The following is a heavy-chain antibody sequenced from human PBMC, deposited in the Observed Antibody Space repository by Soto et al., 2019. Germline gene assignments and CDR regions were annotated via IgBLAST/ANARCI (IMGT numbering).Heavy chain of an antibody. CDR2: IKSKTDGGTT. CDR3: TTEVDYYDSSGYYRYYFDY. Sequence: PGGSLRLSCAASGFTFSNAWMRWVRQAPGKGLEWVGRIKSKTDGGTTDYAAPVKGRFTISRDDSKNTLYLQMNSLKTEDTAVYYCTTEVDYYDSSGYYRYYFDYWGQGTLGTVSS. D-gene: IGHD3-22*01. CDR1: GFTFSNAW. V-gene: IGHV3-15*01. J-gene: IGHJ4*02.